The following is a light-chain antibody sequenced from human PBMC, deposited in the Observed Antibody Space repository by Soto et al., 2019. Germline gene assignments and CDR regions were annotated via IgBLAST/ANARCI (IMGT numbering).Light chain of an antibody. V-gene: IGLV2-11*01. CDR2: DVS. CDR3: CSYADSNTFV. J-gene: IGLJ1*01. Sequence: QSALTQPRSVSWSPGQSGTISCTGTSSDVGGYNYVAWYQQYSGKAPKLMIYDVSKRPSGVPDRFSGSKSGNTACLTISGLQAEDEADYYCCSYADSNTFVFGTGTKVTVL. CDR1: SSDVGGYNY.